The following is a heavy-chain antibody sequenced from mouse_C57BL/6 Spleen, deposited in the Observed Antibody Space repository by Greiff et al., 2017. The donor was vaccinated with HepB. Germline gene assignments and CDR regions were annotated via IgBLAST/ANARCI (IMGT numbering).Heavy chain of an antibody. D-gene: IGHD1-1*01. V-gene: IGHV5-4*03. J-gene: IGHJ4*01. Sequence: EVMLVESGGGLVKPGGSLKLSCAASGFTFSSYAMSWVRQTPEKRLEWVATISDGGSYTYYPDNVKGRFTISRDNAKNNLYLQMSHLKSEDTAMYYCASAGGKTVVRAMDDWGQGTSVTVSS. CDR1: GFTFSSYA. CDR3: ASAGGKTVVRAMDD. CDR2: ISDGGSYT.